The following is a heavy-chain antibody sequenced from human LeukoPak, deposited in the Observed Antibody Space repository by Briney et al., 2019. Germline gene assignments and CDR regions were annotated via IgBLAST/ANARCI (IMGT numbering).Heavy chain of an antibody. V-gene: IGHV3-21*01. CDR1: GFTFSSYS. Sequence: GGSLRLSCAASGFTFSSYSMNWARQAPGRGLEWVSSISSSSSYIYYAGSVEGRFTISRDSEKNALFLHMNRLRAEDTAVYYCARGLPGYYDSSGYWGQGTLVTVSS. CDR3: ARGLPGYYDSSGY. CDR2: ISSSSSYI. J-gene: IGHJ4*02. D-gene: IGHD3-22*01.